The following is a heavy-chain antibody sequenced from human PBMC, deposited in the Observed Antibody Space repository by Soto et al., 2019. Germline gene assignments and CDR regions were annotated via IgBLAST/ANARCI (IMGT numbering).Heavy chain of an antibody. CDR3: ARRTLQRGYSDYGGTGGFDY. D-gene: IGHD5-12*01. J-gene: IGHJ4*02. V-gene: IGHV4-39*01. CDR2: IFYSGST. CDR1: GGSISSSSYY. Sequence: QLQLQESGPGLVKPSETLSLTCTVSGGSISSSSYYWGWVRQPPGKGLEWIGTIFYSGSTYYNPSLKSRVTMSVDTSKNQCSLKLNSVTAADSAVYYCARRTLQRGYSDYGGTGGFDYWGQGTLVIVSS.